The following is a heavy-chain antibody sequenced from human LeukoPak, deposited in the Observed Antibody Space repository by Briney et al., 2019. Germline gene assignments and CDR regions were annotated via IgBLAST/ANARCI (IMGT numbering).Heavy chain of an antibody. CDR2: INHSGST. CDR3: ARTTRSSWQYYYYYYMDV. Sequence: SETLSLTCAVYGGSFSGYYWSWIRQPPGKGLEWIGEINHSGSTNYNPSLKSRVTISVDTSKNQFSLKLSSVTAADTAVYYCARTTRSSWQYYYYYYMDVWGKGTTVTVSS. D-gene: IGHD6-13*01. V-gene: IGHV4-34*01. CDR1: GGSFSGYY. J-gene: IGHJ6*03.